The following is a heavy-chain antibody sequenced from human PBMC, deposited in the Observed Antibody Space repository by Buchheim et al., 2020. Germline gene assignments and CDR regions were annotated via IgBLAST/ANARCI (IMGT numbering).Heavy chain of an antibody. CDR3: TTDYYYETSGTFDY. Sequence: EVQLVESGGGLVKPGGSLRLSCVVSGFTFSNGWMSWVRQAPGKGLEWVSLIKKKTDGGTTDYAAPVRGRFTISRDDSKNTLYLEMSSLKIEDTAVYYCTTDYYYETSGTFDYWGQGTL. J-gene: IGHJ4*02. D-gene: IGHD3-22*01. V-gene: IGHV3-15*01. CDR1: GFTFSNGW. CDR2: IKKKTDGGTT.